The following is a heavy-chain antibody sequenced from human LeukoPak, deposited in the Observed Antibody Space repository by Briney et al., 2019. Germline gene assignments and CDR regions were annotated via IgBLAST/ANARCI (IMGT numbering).Heavy chain of an antibody. D-gene: IGHD6-13*01. CDR3: ARDRYSSSWYLSATQPKGLSY. J-gene: IGHJ4*02. CDR1: GFTFSSYW. Sequence: GGSLRLSCAASGFTFSSYWMSWVRQAPEKGLEWVANIKQDGSEKYYVDSVKGRFTISRDNAKNSLYLQMNSLRAEDTAVYYCARDRYSSSWYLSATQPKGLSYWGQGTLVTVSS. V-gene: IGHV3-7*01. CDR2: IKQDGSEK.